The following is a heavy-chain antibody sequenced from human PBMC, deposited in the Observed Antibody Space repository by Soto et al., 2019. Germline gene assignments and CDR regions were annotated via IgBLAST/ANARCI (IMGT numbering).Heavy chain of an antibody. CDR2: ISAYNGNT. J-gene: IGHJ4*02. D-gene: IGHD2-15*01. Sequence: ASGKVSCKASGYTFTSYGISWVRQAPGQGLEWMGWISAYNGNTNYAQKLQGRVTMTTDTSTSTAYMELRSLRSDDTAVYYCARDRYCSGGSCYGLDYWGQGTLVTVSS. CDR1: GYTFTSYG. CDR3: ARDRYCSGGSCYGLDY. V-gene: IGHV1-18*01.